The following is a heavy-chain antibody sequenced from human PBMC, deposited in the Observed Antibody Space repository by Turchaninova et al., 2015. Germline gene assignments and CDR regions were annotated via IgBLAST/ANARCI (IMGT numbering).Heavy chain of an antibody. V-gene: IGHV4-34*01. CDR2: INYSGST. D-gene: IGHD2-15*01. Sequence: QVQLQQWGAGLLKPSETLSLTCPVSGESFNGYYWSWIRQPPGKGLEWIGEINYSGSTNYNPSLKSRATISVDTSRNQFSLKLMSVTAADTAVYYCAREDCSGGTCSYFDYWGQGTLVTVSS. CDR1: GESFNGYY. CDR3: AREDCSGGTCSYFDY. J-gene: IGHJ4*02.